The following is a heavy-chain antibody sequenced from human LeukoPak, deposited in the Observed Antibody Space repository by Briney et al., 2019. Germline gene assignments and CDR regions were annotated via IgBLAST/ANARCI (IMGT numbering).Heavy chain of an antibody. CDR1: GFTFDDYA. CDR2: ISWDGGST. D-gene: IGHD1-1*01. CDR3: AKDVKRTGWDYFDY. Sequence: PGGSLRLSCAASGFTFDDYAIHWVRQAPGKGLEWVSLISWDGGSTYYADSVKGRFTISRDNSKNSLYLQMNSLRAEDTALYYCAKDVKRTGWDYFDYWGQGTLVTVSS. J-gene: IGHJ4*02. V-gene: IGHV3-43D*04.